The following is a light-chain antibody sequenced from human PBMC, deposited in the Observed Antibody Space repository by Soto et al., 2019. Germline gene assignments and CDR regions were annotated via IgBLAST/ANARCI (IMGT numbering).Light chain of an antibody. J-gene: IGKJ5*01. CDR2: DAS. V-gene: IGKV3-11*01. CDR3: QQRTNWPSST. Sequence: EIVLTQSPATLSLSPGERATLSCRASQSVNSYLAWYQQRPGQAPRLLIHDASSRATGIPARFSGSGSGTDFTLTISSLEPEDFAVYYCQQRTNWPSSTFGQGTRLEIK. CDR1: QSVNSY.